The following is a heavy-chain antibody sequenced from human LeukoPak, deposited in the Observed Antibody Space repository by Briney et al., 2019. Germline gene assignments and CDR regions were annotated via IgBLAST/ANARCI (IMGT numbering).Heavy chain of an antibody. CDR3: ARDWAVAGTSQGENPGYYYYMDV. CDR2: INHSGST. D-gene: IGHD6-19*01. J-gene: IGHJ6*03. CDR1: GGSFSGYY. V-gene: IGHV4-34*01. Sequence: PSETLSLTCAVYGGSFSGYYWSWIRQRPGTGLKWIGEINHSGSTNYNPSLKSRVTISVDTSKTQFSLNLSSVTAADTAVYYYARDWAVAGTSQGENPGYYYYMDVWGKGTTVTISS.